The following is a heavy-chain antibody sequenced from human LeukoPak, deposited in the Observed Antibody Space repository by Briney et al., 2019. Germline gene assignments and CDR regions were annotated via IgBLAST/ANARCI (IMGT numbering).Heavy chain of an antibody. V-gene: IGHV4-59*08. CDR2: IYYGGST. Sequence: SETLSLTCTVSGDSIRTYDWNWIRQPPGKGLEWMGNIYYGGSTNYNPSLKSRVTISADPSMSQFSLKMSSVTAADTAVYYCARGRITMVREPYYFDYWGQGTLVTVSS. CDR3: ARGRITMVREPYYFDY. CDR1: GDSIRTYD. J-gene: IGHJ4*02. D-gene: IGHD3-10*01.